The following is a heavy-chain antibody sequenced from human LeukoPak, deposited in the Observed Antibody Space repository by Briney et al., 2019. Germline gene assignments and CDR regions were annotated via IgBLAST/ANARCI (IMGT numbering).Heavy chain of an antibody. CDR3: ARARSQHNTYYYDSSGYGAFDI. Sequence: SVKVSCKASGGTFSSYAISWVRQAPGQGLEWMGGIIPNFGTANYAQKFQGRVTITTDESTSTAYMELSSLRSEDTAVYYCARARSQHNTYYYDSSGYGAFDIWGQGTMVTVSS. V-gene: IGHV1-69*05. D-gene: IGHD3-22*01. J-gene: IGHJ3*02. CDR1: GGTFSSYA. CDR2: IIPNFGTA.